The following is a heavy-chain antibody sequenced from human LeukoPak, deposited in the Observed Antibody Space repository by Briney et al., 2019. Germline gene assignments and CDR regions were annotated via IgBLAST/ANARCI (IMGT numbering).Heavy chain of an antibody. Sequence: GGSLRLSCAASGFTFSNYGMHWVRQAPGKGLEWVAVISYDGSNKYYADSVKGRFTISRDNSKNTLYLQMNSLRAEDTAVYYCAKAVGGEFDPWGQGTLVTVSS. J-gene: IGHJ5*02. V-gene: IGHV3-30*18. CDR1: GFTFSNYG. CDR3: AKAVGGEFDP. CDR2: ISYDGSNK.